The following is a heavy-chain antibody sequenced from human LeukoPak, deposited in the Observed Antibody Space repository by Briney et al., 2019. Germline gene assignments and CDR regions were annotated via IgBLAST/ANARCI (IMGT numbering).Heavy chain of an antibody. CDR3: ARVSVVYGMDV. CDR1: GGSINDYY. Sequence: SETLSLTCTVSGGSINDYYWSWIRQPPGKGLEWIGYMYYTGSTNYNPSLKSRVTMSVDTSKTRFFLKLTSVTAADTALYYCARVSVVYGMDVWGQGTAVTVSS. J-gene: IGHJ6*02. V-gene: IGHV4-59*01. CDR2: MYYTGST.